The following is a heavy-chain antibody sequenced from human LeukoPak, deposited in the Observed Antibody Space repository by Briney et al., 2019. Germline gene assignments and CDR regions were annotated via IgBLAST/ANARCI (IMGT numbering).Heavy chain of an antibody. CDR3: ARGRIAKIVVVHSFTYGMDV. Sequence: SDTLSLTCTVFGGSFTDYFLTWIRHSPGQGLEWIGEINDYTGDTKYNPSLNSRVTISLDTSKNQLSLELRSVTAADTAVYYCARGRIAKIVVVHSFTYGMDVWGQGTTVTVSS. CDR2: INDYTGDT. J-gene: IGHJ6*02. CDR1: GGSFTDYF. D-gene: IGHD3-22*01. V-gene: IGHV4-34*01.